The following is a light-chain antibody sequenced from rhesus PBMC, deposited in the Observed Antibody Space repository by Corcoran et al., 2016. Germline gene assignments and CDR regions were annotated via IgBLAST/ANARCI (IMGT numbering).Light chain of an antibody. Sequence: DIQMTQSPSSLSASVGDRVTITCRASQGISNWMAWYRLKQGKAPKLRIYRGSNLETGVPSRFSGSGSGTDFTLTISSLQPEDIATYYCQQHDSSPLAFGGGTKVELK. V-gene: IGKV1-69*01. J-gene: IGKJ4*01. CDR3: QQHDSSPLA. CDR2: RGS. CDR1: QGISNW.